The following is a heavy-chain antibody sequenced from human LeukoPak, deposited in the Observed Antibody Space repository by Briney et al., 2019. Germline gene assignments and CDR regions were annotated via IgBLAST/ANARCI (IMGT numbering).Heavy chain of an antibody. CDR1: GGTFSSYA. D-gene: IGHD3-10*01. Sequence: SVKVSCKASGGTFSSYAISWVRQAPGQGLEWMGRIIPILGIANYAQKFQGRVTITADKSTSTAYMELSSLRSEDTAVYYCAKAVVVRGYFDYWGQGTLVTVSS. CDR3: AKAVVVRGYFDY. V-gene: IGHV1-69*04. CDR2: IIPILGIA. J-gene: IGHJ4*02.